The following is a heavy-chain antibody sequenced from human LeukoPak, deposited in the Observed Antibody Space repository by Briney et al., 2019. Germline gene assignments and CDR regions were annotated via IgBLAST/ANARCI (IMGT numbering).Heavy chain of an antibody. CDR2: INSDGRST. Sequence: GGSLRLSCAASGFTFSSYSMNWVRQAPGKGLVWVSRINSDGRSTSYADSVKGRFTISRDNAKNTLYLQMNSLRAEDTAVYYCARDGNSPSSGWGYYYYYYYMDVWGKGTTVTVSS. CDR3: ARDGNSPSSGWGYYYYYYYMDV. D-gene: IGHD6-19*01. CDR1: GFTFSSYS. V-gene: IGHV3-74*01. J-gene: IGHJ6*03.